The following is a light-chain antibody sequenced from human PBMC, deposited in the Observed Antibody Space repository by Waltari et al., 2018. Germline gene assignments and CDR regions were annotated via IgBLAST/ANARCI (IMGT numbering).Light chain of an antibody. V-gene: IGLV2-11*01. CDR2: GVT. CDR1: FSDFTASDP. Sequence: QSALTQPRSLSGSPGQSGTISCTGTFSDFTASDPVSWYQQHPGKAPKLITYGVTERPAGVPHRFSGSKSGDTASLTISGLQADDEADYYCCSYAGSYTWVFGGGTKLTVL. CDR3: CSYAGSYTWV. J-gene: IGLJ3*02.